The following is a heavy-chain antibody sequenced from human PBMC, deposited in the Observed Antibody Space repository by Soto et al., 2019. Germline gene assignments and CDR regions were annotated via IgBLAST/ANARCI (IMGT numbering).Heavy chain of an antibody. J-gene: IGHJ5*01. D-gene: IGHD3-10*01. V-gene: IGHV4-30-2*01. CDR1: GGSISSGGYS. CDR2: IYHSGST. CDR3: VRTLTSGRQDS. Sequence: SETLSLTCAVSGGSISSGGYSWSWIRQPPGKGLEWIGYIYHSGSTYYNPSLKSRVTISVDRSKNQFSLKLSSVTAADTAVYYCVRTLTSGRQDSWGQGTLVTVS.